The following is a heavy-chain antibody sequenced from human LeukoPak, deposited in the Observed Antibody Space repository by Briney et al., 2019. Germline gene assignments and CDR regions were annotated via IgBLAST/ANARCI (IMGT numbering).Heavy chain of an antibody. J-gene: IGHJ6*04. Sequence: TTSETLSLTCAVYGGSFSDYYWNWIRQPPGKGLEWIGEINHSGTTNYNPSLKSRVTISVGTSKNQFSLRLSSVTAADTAVYYCARGLRLPSRSTPAVPHVWGKGTTVTVSA. CDR1: GGSFSDYY. V-gene: IGHV4-34*01. D-gene: IGHD2/OR15-2a*01. CDR3: ARGLRLPSRSTPAVPHV. CDR2: INHSGTT.